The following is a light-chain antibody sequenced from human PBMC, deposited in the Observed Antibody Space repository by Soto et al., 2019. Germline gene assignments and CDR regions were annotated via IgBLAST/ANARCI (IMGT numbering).Light chain of an antibody. Sequence: EIVLTQSPATLSLSPGERATLSCRASQSVGNNLAWYQQKPGQDPGLLSYEASTRATGIPARFSGSGSGTDFTLAISSLEPEDFAVYYCQQHAHWPLTFGGGTKVEIK. CDR2: EAS. CDR3: QQHAHWPLT. J-gene: IGKJ4*01. CDR1: QSVGNN. V-gene: IGKV3-11*01.